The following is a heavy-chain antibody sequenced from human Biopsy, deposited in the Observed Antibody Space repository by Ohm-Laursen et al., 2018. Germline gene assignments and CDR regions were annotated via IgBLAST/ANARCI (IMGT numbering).Heavy chain of an antibody. D-gene: IGHD6-19*01. Sequence: SDTLSLTCAVNGESSSGYFWNWIRQPPGKGLEWIGEINQSGSTKYNPSLKRRATLSADSSNSQFSLRLTSVTAADTAIYYCARGSGSFKLDVWGQGTTVTVSS. CDR2: INQSGST. V-gene: IGHV4-34*01. CDR3: ARGSGSFKLDV. CDR1: GESSSGYF. J-gene: IGHJ6*02.